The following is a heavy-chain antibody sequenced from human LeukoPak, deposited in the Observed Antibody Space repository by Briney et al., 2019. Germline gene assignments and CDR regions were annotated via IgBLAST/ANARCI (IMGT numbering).Heavy chain of an antibody. Sequence: PGGSLRLSCAASGFTFSSYSMNWVRQAPGKGPEWLSYISSTSSAIYYADSLKGRFTISRDNAKNSLYLQMDSLRAEDTAVYYCARVIGSYGDSAYWGRGTLVTVSS. J-gene: IGHJ4*02. CDR2: ISSTSSAI. D-gene: IGHD3-16*01. CDR1: GFTFSSYS. V-gene: IGHV3-48*04. CDR3: ARVIGSYGDSAY.